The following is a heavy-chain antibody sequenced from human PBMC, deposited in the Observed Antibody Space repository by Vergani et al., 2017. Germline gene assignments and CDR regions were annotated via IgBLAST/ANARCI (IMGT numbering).Heavy chain of an antibody. D-gene: IGHD2-2*01. CDR3: AKDLGYCSSTSCYNWFDP. J-gene: IGHJ5*02. Sequence: EVQLVESGGGLVQPGGSLRLSCAASGFTFSSYWMSWVRQAPGKGLEWVANIKQDGSEKYYVDSVKGRFTISRDNAKNSLYLQMNSLRAEDTAVYYCAKDLGYCSSTSCYNWFDPWGQGTLVTVSS. CDR2: IKQDGSEK. V-gene: IGHV3-7*03. CDR1: GFTFSSYW.